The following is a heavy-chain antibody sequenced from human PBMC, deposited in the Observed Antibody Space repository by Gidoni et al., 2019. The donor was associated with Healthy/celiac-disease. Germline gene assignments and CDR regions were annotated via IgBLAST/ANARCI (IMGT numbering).Heavy chain of an antibody. J-gene: IGHJ5*02. CDR1: GFTVSSNY. D-gene: IGHD3-3*01. CDR3: ARDASGYYLDP. V-gene: IGHV3-66*01. Sequence: EVQLVESGGGLVQPGGSLRLSCAASGFTVSSNYMSWVRQAPGKGLEWVSVIYSGGSTYYADSVKGRFTISRDNSKNTLYLQMNSLRAEDTAVYYCARDASGYYLDPWGQGTLVTVSS. CDR2: IYSGGST.